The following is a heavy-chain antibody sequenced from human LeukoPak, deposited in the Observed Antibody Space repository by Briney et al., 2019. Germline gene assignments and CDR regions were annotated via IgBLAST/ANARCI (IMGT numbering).Heavy chain of an antibody. J-gene: IGHJ4*02. CDR3: ARDVAATGTYTDY. CDR2: ISGSGGST. D-gene: IGHD6-13*01. CDR1: GFTFSSYA. V-gene: IGHV3-23*01. Sequence: GGSLRLSCAASGFTFSSYAMSWVRQAPGKGLEWVSAISGSGGSTYYADSVKGRFTISRDNVKNILYLQMNSLRPEDTAVYYCARDVAATGTYTDYWGQGTLVTVSS.